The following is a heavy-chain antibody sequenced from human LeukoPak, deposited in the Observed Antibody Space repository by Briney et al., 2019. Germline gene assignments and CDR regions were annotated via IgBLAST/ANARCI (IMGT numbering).Heavy chain of an antibody. CDR3: ARGIRTGYGY. CDR1: GGSARSGNYY. CDR2: VDYSGST. Sequence: SETLSLTCSVSGGSARSGNYYWTWIRQPPGKGLEWIGYVDYSGSTSYNPSLRRRVTISLDTSKNQFSLKVMYLTAAETAAYYCARGIRTGYGYWGQGTLVTVSS. V-gene: IGHV4-61*01. D-gene: IGHD1-1*01. J-gene: IGHJ4*02.